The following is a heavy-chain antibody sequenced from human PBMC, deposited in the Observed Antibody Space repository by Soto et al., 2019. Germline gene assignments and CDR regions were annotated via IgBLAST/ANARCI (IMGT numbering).Heavy chain of an antibody. V-gene: IGHV1-2*04. J-gene: IGHJ3*02. CDR3: AREKTITMVRGVIRNDAFDI. CDR2: INPNSGGT. D-gene: IGHD3-10*01. Sequence: ASVKVSCKASGYTFTGYYMHWVRQAPGQGLEWMGWINPNSGGTNYAQKFQGWVTMTRDTSISTAYMELSRLRSDDTAVYYCAREKTITMVRGVIRNDAFDIWGQGTMVTVSS. CDR1: GYTFTGYY.